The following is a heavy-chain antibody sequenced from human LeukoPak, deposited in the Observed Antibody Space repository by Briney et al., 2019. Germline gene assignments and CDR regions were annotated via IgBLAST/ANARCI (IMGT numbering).Heavy chain of an antibody. D-gene: IGHD4-17*01. Sequence: GASVKVSCKASGGTFSSYAISWVRQAPGQGLEWMGGIIPIFGTANYAQKFQGRVTITADKSTSTAYMELSSLRSEDTAVYYCAGVSDYGDPVDYWGQGTLVTVSS. V-gene: IGHV1-69*06. J-gene: IGHJ4*02. CDR1: GGTFSSYA. CDR3: AGVSDYGDPVDY. CDR2: IIPIFGTA.